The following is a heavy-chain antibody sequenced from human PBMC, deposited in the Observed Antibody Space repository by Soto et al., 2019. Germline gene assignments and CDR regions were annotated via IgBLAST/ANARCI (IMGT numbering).Heavy chain of an antibody. CDR3: AGQDYDYVWGSYRYSDFDY. D-gene: IGHD3-16*02. Sequence: SETLSLTCTVSGGSISSGDYYWSWIRQPPGKGLEWIGYIYYSGSTYYNPSLKSRVTISVDTSKNQFSLKLSSVTAADTAVYYCAGQDYDYVWGSYRYSDFDYWGQGTLVTVSS. V-gene: IGHV4-30-4*01. J-gene: IGHJ4*02. CDR2: IYYSGST. CDR1: GGSISSGDYY.